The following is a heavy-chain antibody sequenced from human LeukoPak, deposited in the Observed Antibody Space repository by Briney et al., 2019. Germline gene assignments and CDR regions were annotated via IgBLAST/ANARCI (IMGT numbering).Heavy chain of an antibody. Sequence: GRSLRLSCAASGFTFSSYAMHWVRQAPGKGLEWVAVISYDGSNKYYADSVKGRFTISRDNSKNTLYLQMNSLRAEDTAVYYCARDQRGYSYGYYFDYWGQGTLVTVS. J-gene: IGHJ4*02. V-gene: IGHV3-30-3*01. CDR3: ARDQRGYSYGYYFDY. D-gene: IGHD5-18*01. CDR1: GFTFSSYA. CDR2: ISYDGSNK.